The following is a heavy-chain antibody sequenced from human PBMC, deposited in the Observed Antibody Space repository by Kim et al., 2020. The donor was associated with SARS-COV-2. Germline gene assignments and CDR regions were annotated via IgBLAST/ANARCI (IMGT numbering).Heavy chain of an antibody. CDR1: GYTFTSYA. V-gene: IGHV7-4-1*02. D-gene: IGHD4-17*01. Sequence: ASVKVSCKSSGYTFTSYAMNWVRQAPGQGLEWMGWINTNTGNPTYAQGFTGRFVFSLDTSVSTAYLQISSLKAEDTAVYYCARIYHLTTVNAFDIWGQGTMVTVSA. CDR2: INTNTGNP. J-gene: IGHJ3*02. CDR3: ARIYHLTTVNAFDI.